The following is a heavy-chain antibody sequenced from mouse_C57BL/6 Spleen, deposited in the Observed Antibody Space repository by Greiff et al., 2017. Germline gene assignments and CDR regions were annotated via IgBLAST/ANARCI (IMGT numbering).Heavy chain of an antibody. CDR1: GFSLSTFGLG. J-gene: IGHJ1*03. D-gene: IGHD2-5*01. V-gene: IGHV8-8*01. Sequence: QVTLKESGPGILQPSQTLSLTCSFSGFSLSTFGLGVGWIRQPSGKGLEWLAHIWWDDDKYYNPALKSRLTISKDTSKNQVFLKIANVDTADTATYYCARSYYSNFRGYFDVWGTGTTVTVSS. CDR2: IWWDDDK. CDR3: ARSYYSNFRGYFDV.